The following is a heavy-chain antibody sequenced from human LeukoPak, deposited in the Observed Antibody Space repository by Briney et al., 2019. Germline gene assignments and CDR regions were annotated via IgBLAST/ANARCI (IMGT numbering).Heavy chain of an antibody. CDR1: GYTLTELS. CDR2: FDPEDGET. CDR3: ATDLPSYCSGGSCYAVDY. D-gene: IGHD2-15*01. V-gene: IGHV1-24*01. Sequence: GASVKVSCKVSGYTLTELSMHWVRQAPGKGLEWMGGFDPEDGETIYAQKFQGRVTMTEDTSTDTAYMELSSLRSEDTAVYYCATDLPSYCSGGSCYAVDYWGQGTLVTVSS. J-gene: IGHJ4*02.